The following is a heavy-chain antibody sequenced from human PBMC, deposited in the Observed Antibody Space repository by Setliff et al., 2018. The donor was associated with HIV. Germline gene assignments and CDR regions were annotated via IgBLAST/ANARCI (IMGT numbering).Heavy chain of an antibody. Sequence: PGGSLRLSCAASGFTFGDYAIHWVRQAPGKGLEWVAVISYDGSYKNYAESVKGRFTISRDNSKNTLYVQMNSLRADDTAVYYCARGQFRLRPDSLDLWGQGTLVTVSS. CDR1: GFTFGDYA. J-gene: IGHJ4*03. CDR2: ISYDGSYK. D-gene: IGHD2-21*01. V-gene: IGHV3-30*04. CDR3: ARGQFRLRPDSLDL.